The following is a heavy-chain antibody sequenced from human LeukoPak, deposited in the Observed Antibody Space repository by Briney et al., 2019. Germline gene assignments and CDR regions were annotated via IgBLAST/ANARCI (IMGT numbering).Heavy chain of an antibody. Sequence: GGSLRLSCVASGFTFSNYGMSWVRQAPGKGLEWVSSISGSGDSTYYADSVKGRFTISRDNSKNTVYLQMNSLRAEDTAVYYCAKDFSYWGQGTLVTVSS. CDR2: ISGSGDST. CDR1: GFTFSNYG. J-gene: IGHJ4*02. CDR3: AKDFSY. V-gene: IGHV3-23*01.